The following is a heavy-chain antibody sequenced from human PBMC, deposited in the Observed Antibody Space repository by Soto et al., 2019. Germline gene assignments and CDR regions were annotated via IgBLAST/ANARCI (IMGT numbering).Heavy chain of an antibody. Sequence: PGGSLRLSCAASGFTFSSYAMSWVRQAPGKGLEWVSAISGSGGSTYYADSVKGRFTISRDNSKNTLYLQMNSLRAEDTAVYYCAKVIAAAGSLFYYYYYGMDVWGQGTTVTVS. CDR1: GFTFSSYA. V-gene: IGHV3-23*01. J-gene: IGHJ6*02. CDR3: AKVIAAAGSLFYYYYYGMDV. D-gene: IGHD6-13*01. CDR2: ISGSGGST.